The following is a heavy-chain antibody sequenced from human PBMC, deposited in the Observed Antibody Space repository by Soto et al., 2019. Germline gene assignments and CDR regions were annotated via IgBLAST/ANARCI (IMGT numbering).Heavy chain of an antibody. Sequence: GGSLRLSCAASGFTFTRCSMNWVRQAPGKGLEWVSSISSTTNYIYYADSMKGRFAVSRDNAKNPVYLEMNSLSAEDTAVYYCARESEDLTSNFDYWGQGTLVTVSS. CDR1: GFTFTRCS. CDR3: ARESEDLTSNFDY. CDR2: ISSTTNYI. V-gene: IGHV3-21*01. J-gene: IGHJ4*02.